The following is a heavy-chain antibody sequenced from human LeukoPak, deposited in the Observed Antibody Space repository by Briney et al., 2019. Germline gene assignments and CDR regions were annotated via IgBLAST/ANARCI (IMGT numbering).Heavy chain of an antibody. CDR3: AKGGSGWYPGFDY. CDR2: VSGSGGNT. D-gene: IGHD6-19*01. CDR1: GFSFDNYA. V-gene: IGHV3-23*01. Sequence: GGSLRLSCAASGFSFDNYAMSWVRQAPGKGLEWVSSVSGSGGNTYYADSVKGRFTISRDNSKNTLYLQMNSLRAEDTAVYYCAKGGSGWYPGFDYWGQGILVTVSS. J-gene: IGHJ4*02.